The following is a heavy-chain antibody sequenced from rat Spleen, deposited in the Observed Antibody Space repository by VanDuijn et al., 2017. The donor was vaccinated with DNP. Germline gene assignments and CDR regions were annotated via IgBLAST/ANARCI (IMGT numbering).Heavy chain of an antibody. CDR3: VRHEDSSSHIYGFAY. D-gene: IGHD1-2*01. Sequence: EVQLVESGGDLVQPGRSLKLSCVVSGFTVNNFWMAWIRQVPGKGLEWVAAIISSGGSTYYPNSVKGRFTISSDNAKNTQYLQMDSLRSEDTATYYCVRHEDSSSHIYGFAYWGQGTLVTVSS. CDR2: IISSGGST. CDR1: GFTVNNFW. V-gene: IGHV5-31*01. J-gene: IGHJ3*01.